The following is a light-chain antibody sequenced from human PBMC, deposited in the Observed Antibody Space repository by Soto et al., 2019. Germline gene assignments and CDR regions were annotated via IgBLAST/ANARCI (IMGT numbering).Light chain of an antibody. CDR2: DAS. CDR3: QQPSNWPPWT. Sequence: EIVLTQSPATLSLSPGERATLSCRASQSVSSYLAWYQQKPGQAPRLLIYDASNRATGIPARYSGSGSGTDFTLSISILEPEDFEVYYCQQPSNWPPWTFGQGTKVEIK. CDR1: QSVSSY. V-gene: IGKV3-11*01. J-gene: IGKJ1*01.